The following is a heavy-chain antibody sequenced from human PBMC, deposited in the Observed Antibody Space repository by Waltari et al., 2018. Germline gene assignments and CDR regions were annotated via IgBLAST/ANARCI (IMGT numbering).Heavy chain of an antibody. CDR1: GGSFSGYY. D-gene: IGHD6-13*01. CDR2: INHSGST. Sequence: QVQLQQWGAGLLKPSETLSLTCAVYGGSFSGYYWSWICQPPGKGLEWIGEINHSGSTNYNPSLKSRVTISVDTSKNQFSLKLSSVTAADTAVYYCAAGQQLAPRWGYWGQGTLVTVSS. J-gene: IGHJ4*02. CDR3: AAGQQLAPRWGY. V-gene: IGHV4-34*01.